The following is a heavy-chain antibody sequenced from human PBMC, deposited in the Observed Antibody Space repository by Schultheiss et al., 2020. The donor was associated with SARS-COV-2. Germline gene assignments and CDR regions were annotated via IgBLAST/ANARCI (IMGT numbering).Heavy chain of an antibody. D-gene: IGHD3-10*01. CDR2: IWYDGSNK. Sequence: GESLKISCAASGFTFSSYGMHWVRQAPGKGLEWVAVIWYDGSNKYYADSVKGRFTISRDNAKNSLYLQMNSLRAEDTAVYYCARVVCDYYGSGSYYTCYYYYMDVWGKGTTVTVSS. CDR3: ARVVCDYYGSGSYYTCYYYYMDV. CDR1: GFTFSSYG. J-gene: IGHJ6*03. V-gene: IGHV3-33*01.